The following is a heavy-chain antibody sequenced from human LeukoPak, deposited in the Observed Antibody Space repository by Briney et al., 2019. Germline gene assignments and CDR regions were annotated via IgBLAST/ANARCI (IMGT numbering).Heavy chain of an antibody. CDR1: GYTFTGYY. J-gene: IGHJ5*02. CDR3: ARRSYYDINTFDP. D-gene: IGHD3-22*01. CDR2: INPNSGGT. V-gene: IGHV1-2*02. Sequence: ASVKVSCKASGYTFTGYYLHWVRQAPGQGLEWMGWINPNSGGTNYAQKFQGRVTMTRDTFISTAYMELSRLRSDDTAVYYCARRSYYDINTFDPWGQGTLVTVSS.